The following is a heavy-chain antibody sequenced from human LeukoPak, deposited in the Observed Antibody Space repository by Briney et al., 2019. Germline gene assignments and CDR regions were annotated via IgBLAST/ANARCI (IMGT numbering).Heavy chain of an antibody. D-gene: IGHD2-15*01. CDR3: ATAVCSGGSCYGSWFDP. CDR2: FDPEDGET. V-gene: IGHV1-24*01. Sequence: GASVKVSCKVSGYTLTELSMHWVRQAPGKGLEWMGGFDPEDGETIYAQKFQGRVTMTEDTSTDTAYTELSSLRSEDTAVYYCATAVCSGGSCYGSWFDPWGQGTLVTVSS. J-gene: IGHJ5*02. CDR1: GYTLTELS.